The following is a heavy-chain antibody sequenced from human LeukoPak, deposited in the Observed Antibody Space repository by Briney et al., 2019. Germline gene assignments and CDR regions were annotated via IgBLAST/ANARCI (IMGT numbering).Heavy chain of an antibody. Sequence: SVKVSCKASGFTFISSAMQWVRQARGQRLEGIGWIVVGSGNTNYAQKFQERVTINRDMSTRTAYMELSSLRFEDTAVYYCAAIASPGEGAGSFDYWGQGTLVTVSS. CDR3: AAIASPGEGAGSFDY. V-gene: IGHV1-58*02. D-gene: IGHD3-10*01. CDR2: IVVGSGNT. CDR1: GFTFISSA. J-gene: IGHJ4*02.